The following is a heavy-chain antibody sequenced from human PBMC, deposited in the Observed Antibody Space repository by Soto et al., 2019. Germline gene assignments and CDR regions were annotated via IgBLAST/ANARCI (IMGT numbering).Heavy chain of an antibody. CDR1: GFTFSSYG. D-gene: IGHD3-3*01. Sequence: GGSLRLSCAASGFTFSSYGMHWVRQAPGKGLEWVAVISYDGSNKYYADSVKGRFTISRDNSKNTLYLQMNSLRAEDTAVYYCAKDQNDFWSGYHPGGWFDPWGQGTLVTVSS. V-gene: IGHV3-30*18. CDR3: AKDQNDFWSGYHPGGWFDP. CDR2: ISYDGSNK. J-gene: IGHJ5*02.